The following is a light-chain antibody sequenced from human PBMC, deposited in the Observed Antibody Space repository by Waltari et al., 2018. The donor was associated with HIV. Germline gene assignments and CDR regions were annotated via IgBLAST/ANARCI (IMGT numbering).Light chain of an antibody. Sequence: SLLTQPPSASAAPGQTVTISCSGSSPNIGNNYFSWYQQLPGTAPKLLIFDNNKRPSGIPDRFSGSKSGTSATLGITGLQTGDEADYYCGTWDSSMSAVVFGGGTKLTVL. CDR3: GTWDSSMSAVV. CDR1: SPNIGNNY. V-gene: IGLV1-51*01. J-gene: IGLJ2*01. CDR2: DNN.